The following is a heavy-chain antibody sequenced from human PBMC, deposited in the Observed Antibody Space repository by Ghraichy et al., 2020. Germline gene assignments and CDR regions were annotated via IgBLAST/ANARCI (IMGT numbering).Heavy chain of an antibody. D-gene: IGHD3-22*01. CDR1: GYTFNSYG. J-gene: IGHJ4*02. CDR3: ARDVKPYYYDSSGPFDY. CDR2: ISAYNGNT. V-gene: IGHV1-18*01. Sequence: ASVKVSCKASGYTFNSYGISWVRQAPGQGLEWMGWISAYNGNTNYAQKLQGRVTMTTDTSTSTAYMELRSLRSDDTAVYYCARDVKPYYYDSSGPFDYWGQGTLVTVSS.